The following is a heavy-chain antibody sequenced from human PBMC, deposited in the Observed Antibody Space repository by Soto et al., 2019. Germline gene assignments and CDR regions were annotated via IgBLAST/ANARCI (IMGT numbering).Heavy chain of an antibody. Sequence: GASVKVSCKASGYTFTSYYMHWVRQAPGQGLEWMGIINPSGGSTSYAQKFQGRVTMTRDTSTSTVYMEVSSLRSEGTAVYYCARDQRISVAGLIYYYYYGLGVWGQGTTVTVSS. CDR1: GYTFTSYY. J-gene: IGHJ6*02. CDR2: INPSGGST. D-gene: IGHD6-19*01. CDR3: ARDQRISVAGLIYYYYYGLGV. V-gene: IGHV1-46*01.